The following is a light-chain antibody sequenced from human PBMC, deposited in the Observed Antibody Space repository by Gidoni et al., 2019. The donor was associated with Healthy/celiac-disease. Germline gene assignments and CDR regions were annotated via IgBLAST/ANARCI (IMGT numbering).Light chain of an antibody. CDR1: QSVSSSY. J-gene: IGKJ4*01. CDR2: GAS. Sequence: EIVLTQSPGTLSLSPGERATLSCRASQSVSSSYLAWYQQKPGQAPRLLIYGASSRATGIPDRFSGSGSGTDFTLTISRLEPEDFAVYYCQFLVTFGGGTKVEIK. CDR3: QFLVT. V-gene: IGKV3-20*01.